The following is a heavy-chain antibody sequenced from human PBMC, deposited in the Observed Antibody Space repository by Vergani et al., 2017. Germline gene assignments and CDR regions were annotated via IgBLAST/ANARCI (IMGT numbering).Heavy chain of an antibody. CDR3: ARVGGVWGGNFLGAFDI. Sequence: QVQLQESGPGLVKPSETLSLTCTVSGGSVSSGSYYWSWIRQPPGKGLEWIGYIYYSGSTNYNPSLKSRVTISVDTSKNQFSLKLSSVTAADTAVYYCARVGGVWGGNFLGAFDIWGQGTMVTVSS. D-gene: IGHD4-23*01. V-gene: IGHV4-61*01. CDR1: GGSVSSGSYY. J-gene: IGHJ3*02. CDR2: IYYSGST.